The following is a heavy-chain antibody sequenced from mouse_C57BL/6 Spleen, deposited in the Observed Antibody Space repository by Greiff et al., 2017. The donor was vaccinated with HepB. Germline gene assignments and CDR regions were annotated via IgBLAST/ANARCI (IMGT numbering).Heavy chain of an antibody. J-gene: IGHJ4*01. Sequence: EVNLADSGGGLVKPGGSLKLSCAASGFTFSDYGMHWVRQAPEKGLEWVAYISSGSSTIYYADTVKGRFTISRDNAKNTLFLQMTSLRSEDTAMYYCARHYYYGKNYAMDYWGQGTSVTVSS. V-gene: IGHV5-17*01. D-gene: IGHD1-1*01. CDR1: GFTFSDYG. CDR3: ARHYYYGKNYAMDY. CDR2: ISSGSSTI.